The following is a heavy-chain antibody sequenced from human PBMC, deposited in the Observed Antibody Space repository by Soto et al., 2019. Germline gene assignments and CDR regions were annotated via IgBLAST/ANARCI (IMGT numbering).Heavy chain of an antibody. D-gene: IGHD1-1*01. CDR1: GGSLSDHY. J-gene: IGHJ6*02. V-gene: IGHV4-59*11. CDR2: VFSRGGT. Sequence: QVQLQESGPGLVKPSETLSLTCNVSGGSLSDHYWTWIRQPPGKGLEWIGCVFSRGGTYYKPSLKSRVTISLVTSKHQFSLRLTSMTTADTAVYYCARMRPTGWHDYYFFGMDVWGQGTTVTVSS. CDR3: ARMRPTGWHDYYFFGMDV.